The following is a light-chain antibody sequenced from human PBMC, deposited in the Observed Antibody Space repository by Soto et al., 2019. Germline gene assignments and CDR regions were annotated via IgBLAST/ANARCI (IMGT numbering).Light chain of an antibody. CDR1: SSNIGAGYD. CDR2: GNS. V-gene: IGLV1-40*01. J-gene: IGLJ1*01. CDR3: SSYTSSRAYV. Sequence: QPVLTQPPSVSGAPGQRVTISCTGSSSNIGAGYDVHWYQQLPGTAPKLLIYGNSNRPSGVPDRFSGSKSGNTASLTISGLQAEDEADYYCSSYTSSRAYVFGIGTKLTVL.